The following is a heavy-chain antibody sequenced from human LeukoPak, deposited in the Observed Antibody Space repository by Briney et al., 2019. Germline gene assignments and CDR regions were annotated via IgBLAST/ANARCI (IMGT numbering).Heavy chain of an antibody. Sequence: ASVKVSCKASGYTFTGYYMHWVRLAPGQGLEWMGWINPNSGGTNYAQKFQGRVTMTRDTSISTAYMELSGLRSDDTAVYYCARDGISIVTRILGGLGYYYYLDVWGKGTTVTVSS. V-gene: IGHV1-2*02. CDR2: INPNSGGT. D-gene: IGHD5-12*01. CDR3: ARDGISIVTRILGGLGYYYYLDV. J-gene: IGHJ6*03. CDR1: GYTFTGYY.